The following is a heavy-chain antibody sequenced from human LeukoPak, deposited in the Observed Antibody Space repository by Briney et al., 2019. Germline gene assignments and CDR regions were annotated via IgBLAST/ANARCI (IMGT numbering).Heavy chain of an antibody. J-gene: IGHJ4*02. CDR3: ARGGKQWRGGNYFDS. V-gene: IGHV1-3*03. CDR2: ITTGRGET. CDR1: GYNFTDYA. D-gene: IGHD6-19*01. Sequence: GASVKVSCKASGYNFTDYALHWVRQAPGQSLEWMGWITTGRGETRYSQEFQRRITFTRDTSASTVYMDLSDLRSEDTAVYYCARGGKQWRGGNYFDSWGQGTLVAVSS.